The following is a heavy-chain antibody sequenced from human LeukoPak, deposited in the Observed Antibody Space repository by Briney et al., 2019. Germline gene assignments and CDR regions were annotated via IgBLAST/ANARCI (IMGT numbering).Heavy chain of an antibody. CDR2: IIPIFGTA. D-gene: IGHD3-10*01. CDR3: ASPYYYGSGSYYAFDP. CDR1: GGTFSSYA. V-gene: IGHV1-69*06. J-gene: IGHJ5*02. Sequence: SVKVSCKASGGTFSSYAISWVRQAPGQGLEWMGGIIPIFGTANYAQKFQGRVTITADKSTSTAYMELSSLRSEDTAVYYCASPYYYGSGSYYAFDPWGQGTLITVSS.